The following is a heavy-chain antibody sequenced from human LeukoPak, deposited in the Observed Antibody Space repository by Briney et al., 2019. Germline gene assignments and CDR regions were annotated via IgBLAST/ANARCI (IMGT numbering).Heavy chain of an antibody. J-gene: IGHJ6*03. Sequence: GGSLRLSCAASGFTVSSNYMSWVRQAPGKGLGWVSVIYSGGSTYYADSVKGRFTISRDNSKNTLYLQMNSLRAEDTAVYYCARADYYYYIDVWGKGTTVTISS. CDR2: IYSGGST. CDR1: GFTVSSNY. V-gene: IGHV3-53*01. CDR3: ARADYYYYIDV.